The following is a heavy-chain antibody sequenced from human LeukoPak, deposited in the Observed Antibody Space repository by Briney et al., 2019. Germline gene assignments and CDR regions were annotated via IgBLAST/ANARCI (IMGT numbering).Heavy chain of an antibody. CDR2: ISGSGGST. J-gene: IGHJ5*02. V-gene: IGHV3-23*01. CDR1: GFTFSSYA. Sequence: AGGSLRLSCAASGFTFSSYAMSWVRQAPGKGLEWVSAISGSGGSTYYADSVKGRFTISRDNSKNTLYLQMNNLRAEDTAVYYCAKVLTTVTYNWFDPWGQGTLVTVSS. D-gene: IGHD4-17*01. CDR3: AKVLTTVTYNWFDP.